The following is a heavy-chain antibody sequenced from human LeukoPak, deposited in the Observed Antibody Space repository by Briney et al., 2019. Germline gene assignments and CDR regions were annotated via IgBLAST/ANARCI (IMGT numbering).Heavy chain of an antibody. CDR1: GCSITTSSYY. J-gene: IGHJ2*01. CDR2: IYYSGST. CDR3: ARAFRARYFDL. V-gene: IGHV4-39*01. D-gene: IGHD2/OR15-2a*01. Sequence: SETLSLTCTVSGCSITTSSYYWGWIRQPPGKGLEWIGSIYYSGSTYYNPSLKGRVTISVDTSKNQFSLKLSSVTAADTAVYSCARAFRARYFDLWGRGTLVTVSS.